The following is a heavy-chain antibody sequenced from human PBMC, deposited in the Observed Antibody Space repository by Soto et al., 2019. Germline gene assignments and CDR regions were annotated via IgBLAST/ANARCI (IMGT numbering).Heavy chain of an antibody. Sequence: SETLSLTCTVSGGSISSYYWSWIRQPPGKGLEWIGYIYYSGSTNYNPSLKSRVTISADTSKNQFSLKLSSVTAADTAVYYCAATIYSGAWSRDNWGQGTRVTVSS. J-gene: IGHJ4*02. V-gene: IGHV4-59*08. CDR2: IYYSGST. CDR1: GGSISSYY. D-gene: IGHD6-19*01. CDR3: AATIYSGAWSRDN.